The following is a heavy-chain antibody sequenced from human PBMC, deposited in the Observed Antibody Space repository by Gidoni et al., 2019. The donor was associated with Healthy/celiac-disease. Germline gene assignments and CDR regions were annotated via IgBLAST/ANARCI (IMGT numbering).Heavy chain of an antibody. D-gene: IGHD3-10*01. CDR3: ARARYGSGSYPDAFDI. V-gene: IGHV3-21*01. CDR1: GFTFSSYS. Sequence: EVQLVESGGGLVKHGGSLRPSCAASGFTFSSYSMNWVRQAPGKGLEWVSSISSSSSYIYYADSVKGRFTISRDNAKNSLYLQMNSLRAEDTAVYYCARARYGSGSYPDAFDIWGQGTMVTVSS. CDR2: ISSSSSYI. J-gene: IGHJ3*02.